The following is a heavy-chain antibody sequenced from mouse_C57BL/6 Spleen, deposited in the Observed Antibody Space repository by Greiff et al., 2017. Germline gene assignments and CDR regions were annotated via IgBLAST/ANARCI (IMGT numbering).Heavy chain of an antibody. CDR2: ISYDGSN. D-gene: IGHD4-1*01. V-gene: IGHV3-6*01. CDR3: ARDWVDY. Sequence: EVKLQESGPGLVKPSQSLSLTCSVTGYSITSGYYWNWIRQFPGNKLEWMGYISYDGSNNYNPSLKNRISITRDTSKNQFFLKLNSVTTEDTATYYCARDWVDYCGQGTTLTVSS. J-gene: IGHJ2*01. CDR1: GYSITSGYY.